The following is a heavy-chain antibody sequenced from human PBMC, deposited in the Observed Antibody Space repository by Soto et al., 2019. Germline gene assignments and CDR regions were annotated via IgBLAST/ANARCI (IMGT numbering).Heavy chain of an antibody. V-gene: IGHV4-38-2*01. J-gene: IGHJ4*02. D-gene: IGHD5-12*01. CDR3: ARVLTVATKIDY. CDR2: IYHSGST. Sequence: KPSETLSLTCAVSGYSISSGYYWGWIRQPPGKGLEWIGSIYHSGSTYYNPSLKSRVTISVDTSKNQFSLKLSSVTAADTAVYYCARVLTVATKIDYWGQGTLVTVSS. CDR1: GYSISSGYY.